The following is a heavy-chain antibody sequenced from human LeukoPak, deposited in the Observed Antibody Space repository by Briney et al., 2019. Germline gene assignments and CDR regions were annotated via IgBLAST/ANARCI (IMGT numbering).Heavy chain of an antibody. CDR2: INPDGSST. Sequence: GGSLRLSCAASGFTFSSYWMHWVRQTPGKGLVWVSRINPDGSSTNYADSVEGRFTITRDNGKNMVYLQMNSLRAEDTAVYYCARFPPGQGAFDVWGQGTMVTVSS. CDR1: GFTFSSYW. V-gene: IGHV3-74*01. J-gene: IGHJ3*01. CDR3: ARFPPGQGAFDV.